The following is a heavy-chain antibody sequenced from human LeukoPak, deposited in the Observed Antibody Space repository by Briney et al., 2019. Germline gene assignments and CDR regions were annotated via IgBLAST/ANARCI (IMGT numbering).Heavy chain of an antibody. J-gene: IGHJ4*02. CDR3: ARFRGEAGYDLPSDY. D-gene: IGHD3-3*01. V-gene: IGHV5-51*01. CDR1: GYSFSNYW. Sequence: GESLKISCQGYGYSFSNYWIAWVRQMPGKGLEWMGMIFPGGFDVRYSPSVEGQVTISADKSTSSVYLQWSSLKASDSAMYYCARFRGEAGYDLPSDYWGQGTLVTVSS. CDR2: IFPGGFDV.